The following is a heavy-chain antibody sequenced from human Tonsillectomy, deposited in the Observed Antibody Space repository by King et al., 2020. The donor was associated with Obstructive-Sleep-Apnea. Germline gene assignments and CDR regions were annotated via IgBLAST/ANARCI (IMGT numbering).Heavy chain of an antibody. CDR1: GYTFTTYG. V-gene: IGHV1-18*01. CDR3: ARVGAVVGASDGSGEFDY. Sequence: VQLVESGVEVKKPGASVKVSCKASGYTFTTYGISWVRQAPGQGLEWMGWLSAYNGNTKYQQKLQGRLTMTTETSTSTAYMELRSLRSDDTAVYYCARVGAVVGASDGSGEFDYWGQGTLVTVSS. J-gene: IGHJ4*02. D-gene: IGHD1-26*01. CDR2: LSAYNGNT.